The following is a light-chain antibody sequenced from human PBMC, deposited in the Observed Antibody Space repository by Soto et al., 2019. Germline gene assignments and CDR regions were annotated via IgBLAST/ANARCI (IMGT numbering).Light chain of an antibody. CDR2: ATS. CDR1: QSINTRY. V-gene: IGKV3-20*01. J-gene: IGKJ1*01. CDR3: QQNYRATPWT. Sequence: EIVLTQSPGTLSLSPGERATLSCRASQSINTRYSAWYQQKPGQPPRLLIYATSSRAPGIPDRFSGSGSGTDFTLTISRLEPEDVAVYYCQQNYRATPWTFGQGTKVEVK.